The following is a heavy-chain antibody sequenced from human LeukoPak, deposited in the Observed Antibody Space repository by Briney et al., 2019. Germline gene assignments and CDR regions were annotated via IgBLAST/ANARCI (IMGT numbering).Heavy chain of an antibody. CDR2: ISSSGSST. CDR1: GFTFSNYA. J-gene: IGHJ4*02. CDR3: ANRPLNSASGWYGVDY. D-gene: IGHD6-19*01. Sequence: PGGSLRLSCAASGFTFSNYAMSWVRQAPGKGLVWVSAISSSGSSTYYADSVKGRFTISRDNSKDTLYLQMNSLRAEDTAVYYCANRPLNSASGWYGVDYWGQGTLVTVSS. V-gene: IGHV3-23*01.